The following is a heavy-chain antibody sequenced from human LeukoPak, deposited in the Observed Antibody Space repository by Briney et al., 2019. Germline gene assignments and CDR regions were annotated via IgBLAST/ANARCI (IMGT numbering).Heavy chain of an antibody. CDR3: AGNNWYFDL. D-gene: IGHD2/OR15-2a*01. CDR1: GGSFSGYY. CDR2: INHSGST. J-gene: IGHJ2*01. V-gene: IGHV4-34*01. Sequence: SETLSLTCAVYGGSFSGYYWSWIRQPPGKGLEWIGEINHSGSTNYNPSLKSRVTISVDTSKNQFSLKLGSVTAADTAVYYCAGNNWYFDLWGRGTLVTVSS.